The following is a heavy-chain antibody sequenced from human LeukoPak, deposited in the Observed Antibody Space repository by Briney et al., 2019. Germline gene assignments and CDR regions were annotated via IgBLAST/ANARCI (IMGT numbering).Heavy chain of an antibody. CDR1: GYTFTGYY. D-gene: IGHD3-22*01. CDR3: ARDSSGYFRTDYYLDY. CDR2: INPNSGGT. Sequence: ASVKVSCKASGYTFTGYYMHWVRQAPGQGLEWMGWINPNSGGTNYAQKFQGRVTMTRDTSISTAYMELSRLRSDDTAVYYCARDSSGYFRTDYYLDYWGQGTLVTVSS. V-gene: IGHV1-2*02. J-gene: IGHJ4*02.